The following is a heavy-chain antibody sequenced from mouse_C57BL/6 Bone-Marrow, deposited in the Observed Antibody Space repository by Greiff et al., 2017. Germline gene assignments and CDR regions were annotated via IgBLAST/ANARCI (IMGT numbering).Heavy chain of an antibody. Sequence: EVQLQQSGAELVRPGASVKLSCTASGFNIKDDYMHWVKQRPEQGLEWIGWIDPENGDTEYASKFQGKATITADTSSNTAYLQLSSLTSEDTAVYYCTTWGIMDYWGKGTSVTVSS. CDR1: GFNIKDDY. J-gene: IGHJ4*01. CDR2: IDPENGDT. CDR3: TTWGIMDY. V-gene: IGHV14-4*01.